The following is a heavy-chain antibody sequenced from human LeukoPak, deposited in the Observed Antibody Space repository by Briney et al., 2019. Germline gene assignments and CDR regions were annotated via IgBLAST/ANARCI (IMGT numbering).Heavy chain of an antibody. CDR2: ITRSSSYI. Sequence: PGGSLRLSCAASGFTFSRYTMNWVRQAPGKGLEWVSSITRSSSYIYYADSLKGRFTISRDNAKNSLYLQMNSLRAEDKAVYYCARSMFGELLLRTLYYYYYMGVWGKGTTVTISS. V-gene: IGHV3-21*01. CDR3: ARSMFGELLLRTLYYYYYMGV. J-gene: IGHJ6*03. CDR1: GFTFSRYT. D-gene: IGHD3-10*02.